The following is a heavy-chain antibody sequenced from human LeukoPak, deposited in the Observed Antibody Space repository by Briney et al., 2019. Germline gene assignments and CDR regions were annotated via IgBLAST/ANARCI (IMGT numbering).Heavy chain of an antibody. V-gene: IGHV4-61*02. Sequence: SETLSLTCIVSGGSISRGSYYWNWIRQPAGKGLEWMGRVYNSGSTNYNPSLKSRVTISTDMSKNQFSLRLSSVTAADTAVYYCARGRDSRGYQFKGFDSWGQGTLVTVSS. J-gene: IGHJ4*02. D-gene: IGHD3-22*01. CDR1: GGSISRGSYY. CDR3: ARGRDSRGYQFKGFDS. CDR2: VYNSGST.